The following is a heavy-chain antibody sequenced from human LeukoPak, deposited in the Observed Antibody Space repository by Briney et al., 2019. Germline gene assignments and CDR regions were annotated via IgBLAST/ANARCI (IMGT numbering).Heavy chain of an antibody. CDR1: GRSISSYY. Sequence: SETLSLTCSVSGRSISSYYWSWLRQPPGKRLEWIGYIYYSGSTYYNPSLKSRATISVDTSKNQFCLQLSSVTAADTAVYFCARVPPDNSGYGGFDYWGQGTLGTVSS. CDR2: IYYSGST. CDR3: ARVPPDNSGYGGFDY. J-gene: IGHJ4*02. V-gene: IGHV4-59*01. D-gene: IGHD5-18*01.